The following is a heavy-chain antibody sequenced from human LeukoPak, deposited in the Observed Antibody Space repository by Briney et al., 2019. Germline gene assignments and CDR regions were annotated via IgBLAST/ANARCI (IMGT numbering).Heavy chain of an antibody. D-gene: IGHD3-22*01. CDR2: IWYDGSNK. Sequence: GGSLRLSCAASGFTFSNYGMHWVRQAPGKGLEWVAVIWYDGSNKYYADSVKGRFTISRDNSKNTLYLQMNSLRAEDTAVYYCARGDYYDSSGYSRYFQHWGQGTLVTVSS. J-gene: IGHJ1*01. V-gene: IGHV3-33*01. CDR1: GFTFSNYG. CDR3: ARGDYYDSSGYSRYFQH.